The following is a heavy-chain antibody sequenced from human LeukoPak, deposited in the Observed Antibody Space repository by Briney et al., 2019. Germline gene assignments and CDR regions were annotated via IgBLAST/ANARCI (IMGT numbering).Heavy chain of an antibody. CDR1: GFTFSSYG. V-gene: IGHV3-21*01. D-gene: IGHD6-13*01. CDR3: ARVAEAAAFDY. CDR2: ISSSGRYT. J-gene: IGHJ4*02. Sequence: GGTLRLSCAASGFTFSSYGMSWVRQAPGKGLEWVSSISSSGRYTYYSDSVKGRFTISRDNAKNSLYLQMNSLRAEDTAVYYCARVAEAAAFDYWGQGTLVTVSS.